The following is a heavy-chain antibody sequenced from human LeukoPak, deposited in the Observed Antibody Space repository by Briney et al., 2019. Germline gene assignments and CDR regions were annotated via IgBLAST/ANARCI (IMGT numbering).Heavy chain of an antibody. CDR3: ARGVEPLAANTLAY. CDR2: LYSDGNT. D-gene: IGHD1-14*01. J-gene: IGHJ4*02. V-gene: IGHV3-53*01. Sequence: PRGSLRLSCAASGFTVITNDMTWVRQAPGKGLEWVSVLYSDGNTKYADSVQGRFTISRDNSKNTLYLEMNSLSPDDTAVYYCARGVEPLAANTLAYWGQGTLVTVSP. CDR1: GFTVITND.